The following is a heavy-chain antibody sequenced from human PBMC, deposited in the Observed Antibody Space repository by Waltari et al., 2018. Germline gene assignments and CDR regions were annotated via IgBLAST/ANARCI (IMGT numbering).Heavy chain of an antibody. CDR1: GVTFPNYA. V-gene: IGHV3-30*04. Sequence: VQLVESGGGVVQPGGSLRLSWAASGVTFPNYARHWVRQAPGKGLEWAAIISYDGRNKYYADSVKSRFTISRDNSKNTLYLQMNSLRVEDTAVYYCARERRGDAPERPLYYYYGMDVWGQGTTVTV. CDR2: ISYDGRNK. CDR3: ARERRGDAPERPLYYYYGMDV. J-gene: IGHJ6*02. D-gene: IGHD3-16*01.